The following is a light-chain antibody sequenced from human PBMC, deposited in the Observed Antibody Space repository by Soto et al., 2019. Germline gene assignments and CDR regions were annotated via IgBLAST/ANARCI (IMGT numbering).Light chain of an antibody. CDR2: AAS. CDR3: QQRHMWPIT. V-gene: IGKV3-11*01. J-gene: IGKJ5*01. CDR1: QTISNT. Sequence: EVVMTQSPATLSVSPGDKVCLSCRANQTISNTLAWYQQKPGQAPRLLIYAASTRATGVSARFSGSGSGTDFTLTISSLEPEDSAVYYCQQRHMWPITFGQGTRLEIK.